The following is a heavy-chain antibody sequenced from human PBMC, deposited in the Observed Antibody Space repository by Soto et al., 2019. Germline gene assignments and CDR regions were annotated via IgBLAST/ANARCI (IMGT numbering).Heavy chain of an antibody. D-gene: IGHD2-15*01. CDR2: ISGSGGST. CDR1: GFTFSSYA. V-gene: IGHV3-23*01. J-gene: IGHJ6*02. Sequence: EVQLLESGGGLVQPGGSLRLSCAASGFTFSSYAMSWVRQAPGKGLEWVSAISGSGGSTYYADSVKGRFTISRDNSKNTLYRQMTILRAEETAVYYCAKDSTPPYGMDVWGQGTTVTVSS. CDR3: AKDSTPPYGMDV.